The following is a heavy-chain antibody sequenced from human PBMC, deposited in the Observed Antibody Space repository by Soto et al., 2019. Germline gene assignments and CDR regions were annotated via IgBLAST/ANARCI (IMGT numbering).Heavy chain of an antibody. CDR2: IKQDGSEK. D-gene: IGHD1-7*01. Sequence: EVQLVESGGGLVQPGGSLRLSCAASGFTFSNYWMSWVRQAPGKGLEWVANIKQDGSEKHYVDSVKGRFTISRDNAKKSLYLQMNSLRAEDTAVYYCARSLPGTYGAFDLWGQGTMVTVSS. V-gene: IGHV3-7*01. J-gene: IGHJ3*01. CDR3: ARSLPGTYGAFDL. CDR1: GFTFSNYW.